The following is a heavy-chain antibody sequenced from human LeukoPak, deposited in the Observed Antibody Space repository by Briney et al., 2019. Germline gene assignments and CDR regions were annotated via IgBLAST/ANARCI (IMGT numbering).Heavy chain of an antibody. D-gene: IGHD4-23*01. Sequence: GGSLGLSFAASGFTFSSYSMNWFRQAPGKGLEWFSSISSSSSYIYYADSVKGRFTISGDNAKNSLYLQMNSLRAEDTAVYYCASMRDYGGNPAAFDIWGQGTMVTVSS. CDR1: GFTFSSYS. CDR3: ASMRDYGGNPAAFDI. V-gene: IGHV3-21*01. J-gene: IGHJ3*02. CDR2: ISSSSSYI.